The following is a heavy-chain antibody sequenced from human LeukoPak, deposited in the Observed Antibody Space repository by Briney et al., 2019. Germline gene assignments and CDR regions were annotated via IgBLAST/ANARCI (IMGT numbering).Heavy chain of an antibody. Sequence: GASVKVSCKASGGTFSSYAFSWVRQAPGQGLEWMGRIIPILGIANYAQKFQGRVTITADKSTSTAYMELSSLRSEDTAVYYCAREETPLRGVGYFDYWGQGTLVTVSS. CDR2: IIPILGIA. CDR3: AREETPLRGVGYFDY. J-gene: IGHJ4*02. D-gene: IGHD3-10*01. V-gene: IGHV1-69*04. CDR1: GGTFSSYA.